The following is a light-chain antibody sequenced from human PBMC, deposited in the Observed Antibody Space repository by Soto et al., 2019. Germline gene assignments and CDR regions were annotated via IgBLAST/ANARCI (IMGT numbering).Light chain of an antibody. J-gene: IGLJ1*01. CDR2: DVS. CDR1: SSDVGGYNY. CDR3: SSYTSSSTPYV. Sequence: QSVLTQPASVSGSPGQSITISCTGTSSDVGGYNYVSWDQQRPGKAPKLMIYDVSNRPSAVSNRLSGSKPGNTASLNISGLHAEDEADFYCSSYTSSSTPYVFGTGTKVTVL. V-gene: IGLV2-14*03.